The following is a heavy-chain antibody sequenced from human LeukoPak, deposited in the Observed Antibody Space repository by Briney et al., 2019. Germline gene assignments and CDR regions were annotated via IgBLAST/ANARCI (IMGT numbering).Heavy chain of an antibody. J-gene: IGHJ6*03. D-gene: IGHD3-3*01. CDR3: ARAIGDDFWSGYYDYYYYYMDV. CDR1: GFTFSSYW. Sequence: PGGSLRLSCAASGFTFSSYWMSWVRQAPGKGLEWVANIKQDGSEKYYVDSVKGRFTISRDNAKNSLYLQMNSLRAEDTAVYYCARAIGDDFWSGYYDYYYYYMDVWGKGTTVTVSS. V-gene: IGHV3-7*04. CDR2: IKQDGSEK.